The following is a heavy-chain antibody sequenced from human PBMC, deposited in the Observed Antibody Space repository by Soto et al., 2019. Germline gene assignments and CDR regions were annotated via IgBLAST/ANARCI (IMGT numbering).Heavy chain of an antibody. Sequence: GGSLRLSCAASGFTFSSYATSWVRQAPGKGLEWVSAISGSGGSTYYADSVKGRFTISRDNSKNTLYLQMSSLRSEDTAVYYCARDSLLGYCSGGSCQGTPNWFDPWGQGTLVTVSS. V-gene: IGHV3-23*01. J-gene: IGHJ5*02. CDR2: ISGSGGST. D-gene: IGHD2-15*01. CDR3: ARDSLLGYCSGGSCQGTPNWFDP. CDR1: GFTFSSYA.